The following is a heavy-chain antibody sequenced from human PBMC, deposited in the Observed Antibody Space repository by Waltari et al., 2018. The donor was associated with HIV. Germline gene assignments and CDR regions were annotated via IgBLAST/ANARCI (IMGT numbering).Heavy chain of an antibody. Sequence: QVQLVQSGAEVKKPGASVKVSCKASGYTFTTYGITWVRQAPGQGLEWMGWISAYNGNTNNAHKFQGRVALTTDTSTSTAYMELRSLGSDDTAVYYCARDWGYETSGYQMDSWGQGTLVTVSS. CDR3: ARDWGYETSGYQMDS. D-gene: IGHD3-22*01. CDR1: GYTFTTYG. CDR2: ISAYNGNT. J-gene: IGHJ4*02. V-gene: IGHV1-18*01.